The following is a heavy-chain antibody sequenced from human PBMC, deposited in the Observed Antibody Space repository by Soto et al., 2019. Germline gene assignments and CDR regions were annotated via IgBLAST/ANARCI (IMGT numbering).Heavy chain of an antibody. CDR1: RFTLSAYW. CDR2: IMLGGSQK. D-gene: IGHD6-19*01. Sequence: LSLSCEASRFTLSAYWMRWVRQAPGKWLEWVANIMLGGSQKFLVDFVKGRFTISRDTAKTYLYLHMNCLRADDTAVYYCVSDGSSRSHFDSWCQGTLATVSS. J-gene: IGHJ4*02. V-gene: IGHV3-7*01. CDR3: VSDGSSRSHFDS.